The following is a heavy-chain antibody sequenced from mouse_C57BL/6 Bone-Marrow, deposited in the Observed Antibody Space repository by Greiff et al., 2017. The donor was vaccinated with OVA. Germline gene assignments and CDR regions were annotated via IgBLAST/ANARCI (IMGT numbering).Heavy chain of an antibody. Sequence: QVQLQQSGPELVKPGASVKLSCKASGYTFTSYDINWVKQRPGQGLEWIGWIYPRDGSTKYNEKFKGKATLTVDTSSSTAYMELHSLTSEDSAVYYCARNGGLRLVYAMDYWGQGTSVTVSS. J-gene: IGHJ4*01. CDR3: ARNGGLRLVYAMDY. CDR2: IYPRDGST. D-gene: IGHD1-2*01. CDR1: GYTFTSYD. V-gene: IGHV1-85*01.